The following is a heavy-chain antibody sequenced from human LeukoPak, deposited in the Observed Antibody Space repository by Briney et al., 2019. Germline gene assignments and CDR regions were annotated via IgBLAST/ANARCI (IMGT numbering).Heavy chain of an antibody. D-gene: IGHD2-2*01. CDR1: GESMSGFY. CDR2: MHYTGST. J-gene: IGHJ3*02. CDR3: ARHKAVVVPAGDAFDI. Sequence: SETLSLTCIVSGESMSGFYWNWLRQPPGKGLEWIGYMHYTGSTNYNPSLKSRVTISIDTSKNQFSLKLSSVTASDTAVYYCARHKAVVVPAGDAFDIWGQGTMVTVSS. V-gene: IGHV4-59*08.